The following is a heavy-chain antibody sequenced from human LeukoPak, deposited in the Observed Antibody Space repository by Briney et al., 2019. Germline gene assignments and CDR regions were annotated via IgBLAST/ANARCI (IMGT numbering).Heavy chain of an antibody. CDR2: IYYSGST. CDR3: ASMGMAHGSFDY. D-gene: IGHD5-24*01. CDR1: GGSISSGGHY. V-gene: IGHV4-31*03. Sequence: PSQTLSLTCTVSGGSISSGGHYWSWIRQHPGKGLEWIGYIYYSGSTYYNPSLKSRVTISVDTSKNQFSLKLSSVTAADTAVYYCASMGMAHGSFDYWGQGTLVTVSS. J-gene: IGHJ4*02.